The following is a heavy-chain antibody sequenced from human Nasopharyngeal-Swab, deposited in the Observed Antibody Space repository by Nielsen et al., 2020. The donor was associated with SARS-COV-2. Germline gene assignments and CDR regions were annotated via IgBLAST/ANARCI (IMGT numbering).Heavy chain of an antibody. CDR3: ARAGSSYYDILTGVYYFDY. CDR2: IIPIFGTA. Sequence: SVKVSCKASGGTFSSYAISWVRQAPGQGLEWMGGIIPIFGTANYAQKFQGRVTITADESTSTAYMELSSLRSEDTAVCYCARAGSSYYDILTGVYYFDYWGQGTLVTVSS. J-gene: IGHJ4*02. CDR1: GGTFSSYA. V-gene: IGHV1-69*13. D-gene: IGHD3-9*01.